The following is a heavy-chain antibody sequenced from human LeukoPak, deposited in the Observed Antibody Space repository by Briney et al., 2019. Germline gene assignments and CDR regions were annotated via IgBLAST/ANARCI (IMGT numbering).Heavy chain of an antibody. CDR3: ARGRYCSSTSCYSYYNYYTMDV. Sequence: GGSPRLSCAASGFTFSSYTIHWVRQAPGKGLEWVAVISNDGSSKYYADSMKGRFTMSRDNSKNTLYLQMNSLRAEDTALYYCARGRYCSSTSCYSYYNYYTMDVWGQGTTVAVSS. J-gene: IGHJ6*02. D-gene: IGHD2-2*01. CDR1: GFTFSSYT. CDR2: ISNDGSSK. V-gene: IGHV3-30-3*01.